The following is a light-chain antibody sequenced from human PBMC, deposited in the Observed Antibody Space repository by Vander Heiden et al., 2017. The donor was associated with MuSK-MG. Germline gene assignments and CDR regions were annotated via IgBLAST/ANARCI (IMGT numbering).Light chain of an antibody. V-gene: IGKV1-6*01. Sequence: AIQMTQSPSSLSASVGDRVTITCRASQGIRNDLGWYQQKPGKAPKLLIFGASTLQSGVPSRFSGSRSGTDFTLTISSLQPEDFATYYCLQDYNYPLTFGQGTKVEFK. CDR3: LQDYNYPLT. CDR1: QGIRND. J-gene: IGKJ1*01. CDR2: GAS.